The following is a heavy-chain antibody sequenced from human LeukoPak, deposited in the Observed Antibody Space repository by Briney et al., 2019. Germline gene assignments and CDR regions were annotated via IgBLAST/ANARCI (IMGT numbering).Heavy chain of an antibody. CDR2: ISSSSSII. V-gene: IGHV3-48*01. Sequence: AGGSLRLSCAASGFTFSSYAMSWVRQAPGKGLEWVSYISSSSSIIYYAESVKGRFTISRDNAKNTLYLQMNSLRAEDTAVYYCAKALTNHITMIVVSGWGQGTLVTVSS. CDR1: GFTFSSYA. CDR3: AKALTNHITMIVVSG. D-gene: IGHD3-22*01. J-gene: IGHJ4*02.